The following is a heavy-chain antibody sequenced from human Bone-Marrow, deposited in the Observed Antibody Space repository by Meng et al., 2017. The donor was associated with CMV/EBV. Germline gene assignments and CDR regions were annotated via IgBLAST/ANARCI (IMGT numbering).Heavy chain of an antibody. CDR2: IWYDGSNK. CDR3: GKASQHGDRCFDS. Sequence: GESLKIPCAASGFTFSSYGMHWVRQAPGKGLEWVAVIWYDGSNKYYADSVKGRFTISRDNSKNTLYLQMNSLRAEDKAVYYCGKASQHGDRCFDSWGQGTLVTVSS. CDR1: GFTFSSYG. J-gene: IGHJ4*02. V-gene: IGHV3-30*02. D-gene: IGHD5-24*01.